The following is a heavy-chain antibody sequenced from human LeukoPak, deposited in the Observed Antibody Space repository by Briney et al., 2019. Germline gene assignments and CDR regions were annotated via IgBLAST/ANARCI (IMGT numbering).Heavy chain of an antibody. Sequence: SETLSLTCAVSGGSISSSNWWSWVRQPPGKGLEWIGEIYHSGSTNYNSSLKSRVTISVDKSKNQFSLKLSSVTAADTAVYYCARDIIAVSSFDYWGQGTLVTVSS. CDR1: GGSISSSNW. J-gene: IGHJ4*02. D-gene: IGHD6-19*01. CDR3: ARDIIAVSSFDY. CDR2: IYHSGST. V-gene: IGHV4-4*02.